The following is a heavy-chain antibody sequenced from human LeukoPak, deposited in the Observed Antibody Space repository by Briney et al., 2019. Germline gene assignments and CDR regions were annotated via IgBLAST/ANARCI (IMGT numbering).Heavy chain of an antibody. D-gene: IGHD6-13*01. Sequence: PGGSLRLSCAASGFTFSSYSMNWVRQAPGKGLEWVSSISSSSSYIYYADSVKGRFTISRDNAKNPLYLQMNSLRAEDTAVYYCAGDLAAAAGRGYFQHWGQGTLVTVSS. CDR2: ISSSSSYI. CDR1: GFTFSSYS. V-gene: IGHV3-21*01. CDR3: AGDLAAAAGRGYFQH. J-gene: IGHJ1*01.